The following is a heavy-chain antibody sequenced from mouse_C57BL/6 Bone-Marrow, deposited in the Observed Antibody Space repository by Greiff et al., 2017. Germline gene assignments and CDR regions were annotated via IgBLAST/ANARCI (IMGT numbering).Heavy chain of an antibody. CDR1: GYTFTSYW. Sequence: QVQLQQPGAELVKPGASVKMSCKASGYTFTSYWITWVKQRPGQGLEWIGDIYPTSGRTNYNEKFKSKAILTVDTSSNTAYMQLSSLTSEDSAVFCCARSGPLGRSFDYWGQGTTRTVSS. CDR2: IYPTSGRT. V-gene: IGHV1-55*01. D-gene: IGHD4-1*01. CDR3: ARSGPLGRSFDY. J-gene: IGHJ2*01.